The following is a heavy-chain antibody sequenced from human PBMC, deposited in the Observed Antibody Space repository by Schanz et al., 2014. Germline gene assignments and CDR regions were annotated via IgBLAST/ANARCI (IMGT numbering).Heavy chain of an antibody. D-gene: IGHD1-26*01. CDR3: ARDHTTESYYSAGPPIDY. CDR1: GFTFSSYG. CDR2: IWYDGSNK. Sequence: VQLVESGGGLVQPGGSLRLSCTASGFTFSSYGMHWVRQAPGKGLEWVAVIWYDGSNKYYADSVKGRFTISRDNSKNTLFLQMNSLRAEDTAVYYCARDHTTESYYSAGPPIDYWGQGTLLTSPQ. V-gene: IGHV3-33*08. J-gene: IGHJ4*02.